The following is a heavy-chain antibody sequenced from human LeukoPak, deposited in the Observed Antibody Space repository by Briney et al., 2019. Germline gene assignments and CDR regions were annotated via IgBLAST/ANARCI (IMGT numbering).Heavy chain of an antibody. Sequence: GGSLRLSCEASGFTFSAYAMTWVRQAPGKGLEWVSSIGSDGKTHYSESVKGRFAISRDNSKSMLFLQLNSLRAEDTALYYCARGVHNSFDYWGQGTLVTVSS. D-gene: IGHD3-10*01. CDR2: IGSDGKT. V-gene: IGHV3-23*01. CDR1: GFTFSAYA. J-gene: IGHJ4*02. CDR3: ARGVHNSFDY.